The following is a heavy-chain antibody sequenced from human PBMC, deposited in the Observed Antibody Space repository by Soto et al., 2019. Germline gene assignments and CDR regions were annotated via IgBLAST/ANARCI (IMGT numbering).Heavy chain of an antibody. CDR3: ARDRGPSSGYYPYWFDP. J-gene: IGHJ5*02. CDR2: IIPIFGTA. CDR1: GGTFSSYA. V-gene: IGHV1-69*01. D-gene: IGHD3-22*01. Sequence: HVQLVQAGAEVKKPGSSVKVSCMASGGTFSSYAISWVREATGQGLEWMGEIIPIFGTANYAQKFQGRVTITADESTSTAYMELSSLRSEDTAVYYCARDRGPSSGYYPYWFDPWGQGTLVTVSS.